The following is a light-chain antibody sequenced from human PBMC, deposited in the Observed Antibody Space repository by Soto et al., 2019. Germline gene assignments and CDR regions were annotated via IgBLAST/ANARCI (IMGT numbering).Light chain of an antibody. Sequence: SYELTQPPSMSVAPGKTAKITCGGNNIGSKSVHWYQQKPGQAPVLVIYYDRARPSGIPERFSGSNSGSTATLSIGRVEAGDEADYYCQVWDSSSVHVVFGGGTKLTVL. CDR1: NIGSKS. J-gene: IGLJ2*01. CDR3: QVWDSSSVHVV. CDR2: YDR. V-gene: IGLV3-21*04.